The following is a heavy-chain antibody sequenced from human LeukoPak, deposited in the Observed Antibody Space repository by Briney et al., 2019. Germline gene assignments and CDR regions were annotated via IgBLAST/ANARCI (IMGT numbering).Heavy chain of an antibody. CDR3: AREHCSGGSCYRPGLKNWFDP. D-gene: IGHD2-15*01. V-gene: IGHV1-46*01. CDR1: GYTFTGYY. CDR2: INPSGGST. J-gene: IGHJ5*02. Sequence: ASVTVSCKASGYTFTGYYMHWVRQAPGQGLEGMGVINPSGGSTSYAQKFQGRVTMTRDTSTSTVYMELSSLRSEDTAVYYCAREHCSGGSCYRPGLKNWFDPWGQGTLVTVSS.